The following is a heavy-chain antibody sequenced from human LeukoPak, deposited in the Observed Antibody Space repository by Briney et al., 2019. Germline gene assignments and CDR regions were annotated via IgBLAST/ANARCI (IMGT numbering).Heavy chain of an antibody. Sequence: SETLSLTCTVSDDSITTYYWSWVRQPPGKGLEWIGYIYYSGSTNYNPSLKRRVSISIDTSKNQLSLKLSSVTAADTAVYYCARAKKAVAGFFDYWGQGTLVIVSS. V-gene: IGHV4-59*01. D-gene: IGHD6-19*01. CDR2: IYYSGST. CDR1: DDSITTYY. CDR3: ARAKKAVAGFFDY. J-gene: IGHJ4*02.